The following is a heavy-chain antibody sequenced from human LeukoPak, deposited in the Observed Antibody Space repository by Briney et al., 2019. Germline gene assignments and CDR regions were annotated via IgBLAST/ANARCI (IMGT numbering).Heavy chain of an antibody. J-gene: IGHJ6*02. Sequence: GESLKISCKGSGYSFTSYWIGWVRQMPGKGLEWMGIIYPGDSDTRYSPSFQGQVTISADKSISTAYLQWSSLKASDTAMYYCARRYYDFWSGDHYYGMDDWGQGTTVTVSS. CDR2: IYPGDSDT. D-gene: IGHD3-3*01. CDR3: ARRYYDFWSGDHYYGMDD. CDR1: GYSFTSYW. V-gene: IGHV5-51*01.